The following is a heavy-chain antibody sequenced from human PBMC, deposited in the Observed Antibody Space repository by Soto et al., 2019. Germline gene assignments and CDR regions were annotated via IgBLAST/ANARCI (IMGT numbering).Heavy chain of an antibody. CDR1: GFTCSNAW. V-gene: IGHV3-15*01. CDR3: TTEEVYYYGMDV. CDR2: IKSKTDGGTT. J-gene: IGHJ6*02. Sequence: GGSLRLSCAASGFTCSNAWMSWVRQAPGKGLEWVGRIKSKTDGGTTDYAAPVKGRFTISRDDSKNTLYLQTNSLKTEDTAVYYCTTEEVYYYGMDVWGQGTTVTVSS.